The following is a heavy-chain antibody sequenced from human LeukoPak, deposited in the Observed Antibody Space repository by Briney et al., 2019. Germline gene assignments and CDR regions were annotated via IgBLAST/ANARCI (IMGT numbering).Heavy chain of an antibody. D-gene: IGHD3-3*01. CDR1: GFTFDDYG. CDR3: ARDPTAFGVVHSSDY. CDR2: INWNGGST. Sequence: GGSLRLSCAASGFTFDDYGMSWVRQAPGKGLEWVSGINWNGGSTGYADSVKGRFTISRDNTKNSLYLQMNSLRAEDTALYYCARDPTAFGVVHSSDYWGQGTLVTVSS. V-gene: IGHV3-20*04. J-gene: IGHJ4*02.